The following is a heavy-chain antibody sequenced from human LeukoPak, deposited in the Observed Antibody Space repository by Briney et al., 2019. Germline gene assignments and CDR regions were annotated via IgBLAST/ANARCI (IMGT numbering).Heavy chain of an antibody. D-gene: IGHD3-22*01. CDR1: GFTFSSYA. CDR2: ISGSGGST. V-gene: IGHV3-23*01. J-gene: IGHJ4*02. Sequence: PGGSLRLSCAASGFTFSSYAMSWVRQAPGKGLEWVSAISGSGGSTYYADSVKGRFTISRDNSKNTLYLQMNSLRAEDTAVYYCARIGWLPNTPSDYWGQGTLVTVSS. CDR3: ARIGWLPNTPSDY.